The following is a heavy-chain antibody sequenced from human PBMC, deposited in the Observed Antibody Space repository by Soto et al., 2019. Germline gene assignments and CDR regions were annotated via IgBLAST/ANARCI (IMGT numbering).Heavy chain of an antibody. CDR1: GFTFDDYT. V-gene: IGHV3-43*01. CDR2: ISWDGGST. Sequence: GSLRLSCAASGFTFDDYTMHWVRQAPGKGLEWVSLISWDGGSTYYADSVKGRFTISRDNSKNSLYLQMNSLRTEDTALYYCAKDIEGRDVLRFLEWSSPGMDVWGQGTTVTVSS. CDR3: AKDIEGRDVLRFLEWSSPGMDV. J-gene: IGHJ6*02. D-gene: IGHD3-3*01.